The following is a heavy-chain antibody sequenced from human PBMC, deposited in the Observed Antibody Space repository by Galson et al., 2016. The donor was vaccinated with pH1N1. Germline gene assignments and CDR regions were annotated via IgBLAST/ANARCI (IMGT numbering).Heavy chain of an antibody. CDR2: ISDSGSSI. CDR3: ARDGLYSPNPGRYFDL. D-gene: IGHD3-16*01. V-gene: IGHV3-11*04. CDR1: GFTFGDYF. Sequence: SLRLSCAASGFTFGDYFMTWIRQAPGRGLEWLLYISDSGSSIYYADSVKGRFTISRDNAKNSLFLQMNNLSAEDTAVYSCARDGLYSPNPGRYFDLWGRGTLVTVSS. J-gene: IGHJ2*01.